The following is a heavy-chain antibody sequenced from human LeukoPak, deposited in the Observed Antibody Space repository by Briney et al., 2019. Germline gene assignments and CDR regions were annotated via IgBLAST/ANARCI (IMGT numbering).Heavy chain of an antibody. CDR3: ARPGGYSYGGDFDY. J-gene: IGHJ4*02. CDR1: GGSISSSSYY. V-gene: IGHV4-39*01. Sequence: PSETLSLTCTVSGGSISSSSYYWGWIRQPPGKGLEWIGSIYYSGSTYYNPSLKSRVTISVDTSKNQFSLKLSSVTAADTAVYYCARPGGYSYGGDFDYWGQGTLVTVSS. CDR2: IYYSGST. D-gene: IGHD5-18*01.